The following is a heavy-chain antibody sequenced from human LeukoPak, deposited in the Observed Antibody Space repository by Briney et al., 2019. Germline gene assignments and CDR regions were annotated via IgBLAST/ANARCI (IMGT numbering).Heavy chain of an antibody. V-gene: IGHV3-53*04. Sequence: GGSLRLSCAASEFTVSRNYMSWVRQAPGKGLEWVSVIYSGGSTYYADSVKGRFTISRHNSKNTLYLQMNSLRAEDTAVYYCARGLSSSGWYDFDYWGQGTLVTVSS. CDR2: IYSGGST. CDR3: ARGLSSSGWYDFDY. CDR1: EFTVSRNY. J-gene: IGHJ4*02. D-gene: IGHD6-19*01.